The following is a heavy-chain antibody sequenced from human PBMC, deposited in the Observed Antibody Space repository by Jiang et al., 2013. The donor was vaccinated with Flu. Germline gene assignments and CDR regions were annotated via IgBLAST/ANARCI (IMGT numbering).Heavy chain of an antibody. J-gene: IGHJ5*02. CDR3: ARHDPRGYDYRGWFDP. V-gene: IGHV4-39*01. D-gene: IGHD5-12*01. CDR2: IYYSGTT. CDR1: GASISSTSYY. Sequence: GPGLVKPSETLSLACTVSGASISSTSYYWGWIRQPPGKGLEWIGTIYYSGTTYYNPSLKSRVTISVDTSKNQFSLKLSSVTAADTALYYCARHDPRGYDYRGWFDPWGQGTLVTVSS.